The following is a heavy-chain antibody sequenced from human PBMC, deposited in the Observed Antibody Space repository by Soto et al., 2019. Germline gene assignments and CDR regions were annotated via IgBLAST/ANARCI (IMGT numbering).Heavy chain of an antibody. Sequence: GASVKVSCKASGYTFTSYGISWVRQAPGQGLEWMGWISAYNGNTNYAQKLQGRVTMTTDTSTSTAYMELRSLRSDDTAVYYCARANGYSGSYGYYYYGMDVWGQGTTVTVSS. J-gene: IGHJ6*02. CDR3: ARANGYSGSYGYYYYGMDV. D-gene: IGHD1-26*01. CDR2: ISAYNGNT. V-gene: IGHV1-18*01. CDR1: GYTFTSYG.